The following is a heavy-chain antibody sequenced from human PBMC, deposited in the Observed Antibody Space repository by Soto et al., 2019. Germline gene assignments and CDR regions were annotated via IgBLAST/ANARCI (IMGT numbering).Heavy chain of an antibody. D-gene: IGHD4-17*01. J-gene: IGHJ5*02. CDR3: ARDRTTTVTHNWFDP. CDR2: ISYDGSNK. Sequence: QVQLVESGGGVVQPGRSLRLSCAASGFTFSSYAMHWVRQAPGKGLEWVAVISYDGSNKYYADSVKGRFTISRDNSKNPLYLQMNSLRAEDTAVYYCARDRTTTVTHNWFDPWGQGTLVIVCS. CDR1: GFTFSSYA. V-gene: IGHV3-30-3*01.